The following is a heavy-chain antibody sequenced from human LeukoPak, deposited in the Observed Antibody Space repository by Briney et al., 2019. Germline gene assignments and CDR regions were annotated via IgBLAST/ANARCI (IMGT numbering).Heavy chain of an antibody. D-gene: IGHD6-19*01. CDR2: ISTSGGST. V-gene: IGHV3-23*01. Sequence: PGESLRLSCAASGFTFSSYAMSWVRQAPGKGLEWVSGISTSGGSTSYADSVKGRFTISRDNSKNTLYLQMNSLRAEDTAVYYCAKGRDSSGWTTFDYWGQGTLVTVSS. CDR1: GFTFSSYA. CDR3: AKGRDSSGWTTFDY. J-gene: IGHJ4*02.